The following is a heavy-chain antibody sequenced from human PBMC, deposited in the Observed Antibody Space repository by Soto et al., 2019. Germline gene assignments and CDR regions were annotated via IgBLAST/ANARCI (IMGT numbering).Heavy chain of an antibody. Sequence: PSETLSLTCNVSGGSISHAAYYGGWIRQPPGKGLECIGIIFYSGNTYYSPSLKSRVTMSVDTSKNQFSLKLSSVSAADTSMYYCARVYGSGSYFFDSWGQGTLVTVSS. CDR1: GGSISHAAYY. CDR3: ARVYGSGSYFFDS. CDR2: IFYSGNT. V-gene: IGHV4-39*01. D-gene: IGHD3-10*01. J-gene: IGHJ4*02.